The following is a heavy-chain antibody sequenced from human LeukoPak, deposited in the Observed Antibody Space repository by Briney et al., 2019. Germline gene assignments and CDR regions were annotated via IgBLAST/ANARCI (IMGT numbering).Heavy chain of an antibody. J-gene: IGHJ4*02. CDR2: IYYSGST. CDR3: ARLHPPRRSGSYYYFGY. V-gene: IGHV4-39*01. D-gene: IGHD1-26*01. Sequence: PSETLSLTCTVSGVSISSSSYYWGWIRQPPGKGLEWIGSIYYSGSTYYNPSLKSRVTISVDTSKNQFSLKLSSVTAADTAVYYCARLHPPRRSGSYYYFGYWGQGTLVTVSS. CDR1: GVSISSSSYY.